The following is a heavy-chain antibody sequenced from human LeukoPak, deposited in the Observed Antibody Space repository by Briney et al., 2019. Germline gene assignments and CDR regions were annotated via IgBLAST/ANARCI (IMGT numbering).Heavy chain of an antibody. D-gene: IGHD4-23*01. V-gene: IGHV3-7*01. J-gene: IGHJ4*02. CDR2: IKQDGSEK. CDR1: GFTFSSYE. CDR3: ARRNSIFDC. Sequence: QSGGSLRLSCAASGFTFSSYEMNWVRQAPGKGLEWVANIKQDGSEKYYVDSVKGRFTISRDNAKNSLYLQMNSLRAEDTAVYYCARRNSIFDCWGRGTLVTVSS.